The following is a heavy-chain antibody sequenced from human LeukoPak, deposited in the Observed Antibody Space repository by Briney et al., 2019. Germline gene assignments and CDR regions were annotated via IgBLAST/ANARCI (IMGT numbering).Heavy chain of an antibody. D-gene: IGHD3-16*02. J-gene: IGHJ6*03. CDR1: GFTFSSYA. CDR2: ISGSGGST. V-gene: IGHV3-23*01. CDR3: AKVIARSYYYMDV. Sequence: GGSLRLSCAASGFTFSSYAMGWVRQAPGKGLEWVSAISGSGGSTYYADSVKGRFTISRDNSKNTLYLQMNSLRAEDTAVYYCAKVIARSYYYMDVWGKGTTVTVSS.